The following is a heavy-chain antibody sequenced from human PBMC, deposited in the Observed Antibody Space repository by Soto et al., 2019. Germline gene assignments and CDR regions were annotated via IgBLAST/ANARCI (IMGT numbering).Heavy chain of an antibody. CDR2: ISAYNGNT. CDR1: GYTFTNYG. J-gene: IGHJ6*02. V-gene: IGHV1-18*01. CDR3: AREGYCISTSCRHYDYYGMDV. D-gene: IGHD2-2*01. Sequence: ASVKVSCKASGYTFTNYGISWVRQAPGQGLEWMGWISAYNGNTNYAQKLQGRVTMTTDTSTSTAYMELRSLRSDDTAVYYCAREGYCISTSCRHYDYYGMDVWGQGTTVTVSS.